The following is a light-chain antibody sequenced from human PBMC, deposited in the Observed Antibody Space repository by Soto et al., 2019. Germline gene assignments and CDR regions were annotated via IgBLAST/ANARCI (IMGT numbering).Light chain of an antibody. V-gene: IGLV4-69*01. CDR1: SGHSSYA. Sequence: QAVVTQSPSASASLEASVKLTCTLSSGHSSYAIAWHQQQPEKGPRYLMKLNSDGSHSKGDGIPDRFSGSSSGAERYLTISSLQSEDEADYYCQTWGTGPWVFGGGTKLTVL. J-gene: IGLJ3*02. CDR2: LNSDGSH. CDR3: QTWGTGPWV.